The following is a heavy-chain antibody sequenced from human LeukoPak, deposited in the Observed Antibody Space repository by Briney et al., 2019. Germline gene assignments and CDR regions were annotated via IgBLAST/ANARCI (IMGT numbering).Heavy chain of an antibody. D-gene: IGHD2-2*01. V-gene: IGHV4-31*03. J-gene: IGHJ4*02. CDR1: GGSISSGGYY. Sequence: SETLSLTCTVSGGSISSGGYYWSWIRQHPGKGLEWIGYIHHSGSSYYNPSLKSRVIISVDTSKNQFSLKLNSVTAADTAVYYCATIVVPAAIGVDYWGQGTLVTVSS. CDR2: IHHSGSS. CDR3: ATIVVPAAIGVDY.